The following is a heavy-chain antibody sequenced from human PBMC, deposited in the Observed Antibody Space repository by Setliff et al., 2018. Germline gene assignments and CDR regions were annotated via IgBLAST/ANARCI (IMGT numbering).Heavy chain of an antibody. CDR3: AAVGIDAGGGWFDP. V-gene: IGHV4-59*01. J-gene: IGHJ5*02. CDR2: IYYRGTT. D-gene: IGHD1-26*01. Sequence: LSLTCTVSGGFLRDYYWNWIRQSPGKGLEWIGYIYYRGTTNYNSSLKSRVTISIDMSKNQFSLKLSSATAADTAVYFCAAVGIDAGGGWFDPWGHGIPVTVSS. CDR1: GGFLRDYY.